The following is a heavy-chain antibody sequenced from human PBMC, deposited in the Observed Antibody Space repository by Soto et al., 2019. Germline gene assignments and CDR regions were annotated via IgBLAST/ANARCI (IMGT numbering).Heavy chain of an antibody. CDR1: GGPITSGGYS. CDR2: IYHSGGT. D-gene: IGHD4-17*01. CDR3: ARTMTTSGWFDP. Sequence: LSLTCAVSGGPITSGGYSWSWIRQPPGKGLEWIGYIYHSGGTYYNPSLKSRVTPSIDRTKKQFSLKLKSVTAADTAVYFCARTMTTSGWFDPWGQGTLVTVSS. V-gene: IGHV4-30-2*01. J-gene: IGHJ5*02.